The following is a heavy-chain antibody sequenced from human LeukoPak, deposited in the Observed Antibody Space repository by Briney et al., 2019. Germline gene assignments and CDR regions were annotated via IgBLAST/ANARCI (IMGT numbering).Heavy chain of an antibody. CDR1: GGSISSSTYY. CDR3: ARGSGWFNWFDP. Sequence: SETLSLTCTVSGGSISSSTYYWGWIRQPPGKGLAWIGSIYYSGSTYYNSSLKSRVTISVDTSKNQFSLKLSSVTAADTAVYYCARGSGWFNWFDPWGQGTLVTVSS. CDR2: IYYSGST. D-gene: IGHD6-19*01. J-gene: IGHJ5*02. V-gene: IGHV4-39*07.